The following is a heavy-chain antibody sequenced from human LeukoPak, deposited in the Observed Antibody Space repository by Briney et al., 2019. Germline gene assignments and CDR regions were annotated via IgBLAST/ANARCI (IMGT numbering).Heavy chain of an antibody. CDR1: GYTFTGYY. Sequence: ASVKVSCKASGYTFTGYYMHWVRQAPGQGLEWMGRINPNSGGTNYAQKFQGRVTMTRDTSISTAYMELRRLRSDDTAVYYCARRVVGASGGFFDYWGQGTLVTVSS. CDR2: INPNSGGT. D-gene: IGHD1-26*01. J-gene: IGHJ4*02. V-gene: IGHV1-2*06. CDR3: ARRVVGASGGFFDY.